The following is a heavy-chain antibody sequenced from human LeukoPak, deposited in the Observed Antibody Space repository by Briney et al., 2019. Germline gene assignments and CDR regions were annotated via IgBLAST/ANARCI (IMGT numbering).Heavy chain of an antibody. V-gene: IGHV3-53*01. J-gene: IGHJ4*02. Sequence: PGGSLRLSCAASGFTVSSNYMSWVRQAPGKGLEWVSVLYCGGRTYYEDSVKGRFTISRDDSKNMVFLQMNSLRVEDTAVYYCARLPGGRQLNWGQGTLVTVP. CDR3: ARLPGGRQLN. CDR1: GFTVSSNY. CDR2: LYCGGRT. D-gene: IGHD1-1*01.